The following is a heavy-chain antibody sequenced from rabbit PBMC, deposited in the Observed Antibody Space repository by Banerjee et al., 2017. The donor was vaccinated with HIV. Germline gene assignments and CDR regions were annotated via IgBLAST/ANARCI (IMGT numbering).Heavy chain of an antibody. CDR2: IYSDSSGST. CDR3: ARDLAGVIGWNLNL. J-gene: IGHJ4*01. V-gene: IGHV1S40*01. D-gene: IGHD4-1*01. CDR1: GLDFSSSYY. Sequence: QSLEESGGDLVKPGASLTLTCIASGLDFSSSYYMCWVRQAPGKGLEWIGCIYSDSSGSTYYASWAKGRFTITKTSWTTVTLQMTSLTAADTASYFCARDLAGVIGWNLNLWGQGTLVT.